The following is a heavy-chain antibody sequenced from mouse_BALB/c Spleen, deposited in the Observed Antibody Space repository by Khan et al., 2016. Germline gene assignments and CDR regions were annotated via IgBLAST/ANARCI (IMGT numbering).Heavy chain of an antibody. V-gene: IGHV4-1*02. J-gene: IGHJ3*01. CDR2: INPDSSTI. CDR1: GFDFSRYW. D-gene: IGHD1-2*01. Sequence: EVKLLESGGGLVQPGGSLKLSCAASGFDFSRYWKSWVRQAPGKGLEWIGEINPDSSTINYTPSLKDKFIISRDNAKHTLYLQMSRVRSEDTALYYCARRAFGNYGAWFVYWGQGTLVTVSA. CDR3: ARRAFGNYGAWFVY.